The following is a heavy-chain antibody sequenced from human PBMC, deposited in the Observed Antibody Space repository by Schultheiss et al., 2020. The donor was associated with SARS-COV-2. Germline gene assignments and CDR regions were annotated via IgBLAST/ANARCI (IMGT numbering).Heavy chain of an antibody. J-gene: IGHJ6*02. CDR1: GYTFTGYY. V-gene: IGHV1-69*13. CDR2: IIPIFGTA. CDR3: ARKGVPAAIGDYYYYGMDV. D-gene: IGHD2-2*01. Sequence: SVKVSCKASGYTFTGYYMHWVRQAPGQGLEWMGGIIPIFGTANYAQKFQGRVTITADESTSTAYMELSSLRSEDTAVYYCARKGVPAAIGDYYYYGMDVWGQGTTVTVSS.